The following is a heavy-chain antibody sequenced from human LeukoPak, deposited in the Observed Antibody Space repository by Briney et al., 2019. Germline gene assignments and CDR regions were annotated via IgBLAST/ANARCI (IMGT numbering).Heavy chain of an antibody. Sequence: SETLSLTCAVYGGSFSGYYWSWIRQPPGKGLEWIGEINHGGSTNYNPSLKSRVTISVDTSKNQFSLKLSSVTAADTAVYYCARGLFRTLDYWGQGTLVTVSS. V-gene: IGHV4-34*01. CDR2: INHGGST. CDR3: ARGLFRTLDY. J-gene: IGHJ4*02. CDR1: GGSFSGYY.